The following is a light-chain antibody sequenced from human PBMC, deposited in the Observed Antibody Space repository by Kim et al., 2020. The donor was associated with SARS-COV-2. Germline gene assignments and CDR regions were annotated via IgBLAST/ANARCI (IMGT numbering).Light chain of an antibody. CDR2: GAS. J-gene: IGKJ2*01. V-gene: IGKV3-20*01. Sequence: EIVLTQSPGTLSLSPGERATLSCRASQSVSSTYLGWFQQKPGQPPRLLISGASSRATGIPDRFSGSGSGTDFTLTINRLEPEDFAVYYWQQHGRSPYTFGQGTKLEI. CDR3: QQHGRSPYT. CDR1: QSVSSTY.